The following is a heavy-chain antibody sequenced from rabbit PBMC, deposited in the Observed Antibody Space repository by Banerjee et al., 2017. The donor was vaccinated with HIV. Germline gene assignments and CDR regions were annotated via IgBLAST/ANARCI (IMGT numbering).Heavy chain of an antibody. Sequence: QSLEESGGDLVKPGASLTLTCTASGFSLSNDYWICWVRQAPGKGLEWIGCIATSGGSTWYASWARGRFTISKTSSTTVTLQMTSLTAADTATYFCARDLTGVTGWNFGLWGPGTLVTVS. CDR2: IATSGGST. CDR3: ARDLTGVTGWNFGL. V-gene: IGHV1S40*01. D-gene: IGHD7-1*01. CDR1: GFSLSNDYW. J-gene: IGHJ4*01.